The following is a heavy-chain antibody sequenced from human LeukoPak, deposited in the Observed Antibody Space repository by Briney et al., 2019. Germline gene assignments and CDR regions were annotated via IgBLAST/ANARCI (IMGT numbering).Heavy chain of an antibody. CDR3: AKDWSGNRGYFDY. CDR2: IRCDGSNK. Sequence: PGGSLRLSCAASGFTFSSYGMHWVRQAPGKGLEWVAIIRCDGSNKYYADSVKGRFTISRDNSKNTLYLQMNSLRAEDTAVYYCAKDWSGNRGYFDYWGQGTLVTVSS. CDR1: GFTFSSYG. V-gene: IGHV3-30*02. J-gene: IGHJ4*02. D-gene: IGHD3-3*01.